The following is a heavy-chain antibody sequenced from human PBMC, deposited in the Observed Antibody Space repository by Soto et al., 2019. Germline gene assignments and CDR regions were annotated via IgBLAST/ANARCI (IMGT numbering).Heavy chain of an antibody. CDR3: ARDLATFWFDP. V-gene: IGHV4-31*03. Sequence: PSETLSLTCTVSGGSISSGGYYWSWIRQHPGKGLEWIGYIYYSGSTYYNPSLKSRVTISVDTSKNQFSLKLSSVTAAGTAVYYCARDLATFWFDPWGQGTLVTVSS. D-gene: IGHD3-16*01. J-gene: IGHJ5*02. CDR1: GGSISSGGYY. CDR2: IYYSGST.